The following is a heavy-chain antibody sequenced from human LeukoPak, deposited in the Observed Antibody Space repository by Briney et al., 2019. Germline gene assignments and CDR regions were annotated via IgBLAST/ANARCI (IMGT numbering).Heavy chain of an antibody. D-gene: IGHD6-19*01. V-gene: IGHV3-49*03. Sequence: GGSLRLSCTASGFTFGDYLMSWFRQAPGEGLEWIGFISGGTTEYAASVKGRFTISRDDSTSIAYLQMNSLTTEDTAVYYCSRGSGWLSVYWGQGTLATVSS. CDR2: ISGGTT. CDR1: GFTFGDYL. CDR3: SRGSGWLSVY. J-gene: IGHJ4*02.